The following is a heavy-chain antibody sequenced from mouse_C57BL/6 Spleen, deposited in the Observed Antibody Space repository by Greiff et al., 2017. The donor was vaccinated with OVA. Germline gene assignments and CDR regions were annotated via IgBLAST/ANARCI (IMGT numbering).Heavy chain of an antibody. CDR1: GYTFTDYY. CDR2: IYPGSGNT. V-gene: IGHV1-76*01. D-gene: IGHD2-4*01. CDR3: ASGDDYDVDD. Sequence: QVQLQQSGAELVRPGASVKLSCKASGYTFTDYYINWVKQRPGQGLEWIARIYPGSGNTYYNEKFKGKATLTAEKSSSTAYMQLSSLTSEDSAVYFCASGDDYDVDDWGQGTTLTVSS. J-gene: IGHJ2*01.